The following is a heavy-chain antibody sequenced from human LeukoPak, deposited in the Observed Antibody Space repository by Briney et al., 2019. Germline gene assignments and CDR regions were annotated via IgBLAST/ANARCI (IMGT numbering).Heavy chain of an antibody. J-gene: IGHJ4*02. Sequence: PGGSLRLSCAASEFTFSRYSMNWVRQAPGKGLKWVSSILPSGDYVYYADSVKGRFTISRDNAENSLYLQMNSLRAEDTAVCYCARARSGWYGDYWGRGTLATVSS. CDR2: ILPSGDYV. D-gene: IGHD6-13*01. V-gene: IGHV3-21*01. CDR1: EFTFSRYS. CDR3: ARARSGWYGDY.